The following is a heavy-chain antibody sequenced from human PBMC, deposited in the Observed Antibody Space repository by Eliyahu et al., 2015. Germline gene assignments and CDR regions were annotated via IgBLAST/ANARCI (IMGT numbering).Heavy chain of an antibody. V-gene: IGHV1-18*01. CDR2: ISTYNDNT. D-gene: IGHD4-17*01. J-gene: IGHJ1*01. CDR1: GYTFTSYG. CDR3: ATTYGDLSAPEY. Sequence: QIQLVQSGAEVKKPGASVKVXCKASGYTFTSYGISWVRQAPGQGLEWMGWISTYNDNTNYAQKLQGRVTMTTDTSTSTVYMELRSLRSDDTAVYYCATTYGDLSAPEYWGQGTLVTVSS.